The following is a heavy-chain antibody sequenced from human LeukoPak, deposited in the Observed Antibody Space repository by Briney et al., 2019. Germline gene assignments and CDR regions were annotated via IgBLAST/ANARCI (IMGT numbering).Heavy chain of an antibody. CDR1: GGSISSYY. V-gene: IGHV4-4*07. Sequence: PSETLSLTCTVPGGSISSYYWYWIRQPAGKGLEWIGRIYISGSTNYNPSLKSRVSMSVDTSKNQFSLKLMSVTAADTAVYYCARATGRQLPLLHWGQGTLVTVSS. D-gene: IGHD5-18*01. CDR3: ARATGRQLPLLH. CDR2: IYISGST. J-gene: IGHJ4*02.